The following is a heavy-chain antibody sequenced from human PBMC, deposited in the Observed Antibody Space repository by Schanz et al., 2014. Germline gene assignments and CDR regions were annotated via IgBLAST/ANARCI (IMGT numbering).Heavy chain of an antibody. Sequence: EVQLLESGGGLVQPGGSLRLSCAASGFAFSSYGMNWLRQAPGKGLEWVSVIGVDGTTTYYADSVKGRFTISRDNSKNLLYLQMNSLRAEDTAVYYCTRDVRLDRRGNWFDPWGQGTLVTVSS. CDR3: TRDVRLDRRGNWFDP. D-gene: IGHD1-1*01. CDR1: GFAFSSYG. V-gene: IGHV3-23*01. CDR2: IGVDGTTT. J-gene: IGHJ5*02.